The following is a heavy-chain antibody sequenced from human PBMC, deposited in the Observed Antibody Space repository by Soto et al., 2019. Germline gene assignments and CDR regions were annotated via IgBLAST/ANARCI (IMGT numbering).Heavy chain of an antibody. D-gene: IGHD3-10*01. CDR2: ISYDGSDK. Sequence: QVQLVESGGGVVQPGRSLRLSCAASGFTFSSYAMHWVRQAPGKGLEWVAVISYDGSDKYYADTVKGRFAISRDSSKNTLYLQMSSLRAEETALYYCAKDREGYYGSGGAFDIWAKGQWSPSLQ. V-gene: IGHV3-30*18. CDR1: GFTFSSYA. CDR3: AKDREGYYGSGGAFDI. J-gene: IGHJ3*02.